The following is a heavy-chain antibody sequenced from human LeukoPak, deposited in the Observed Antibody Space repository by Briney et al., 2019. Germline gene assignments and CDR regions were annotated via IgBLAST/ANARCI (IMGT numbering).Heavy chain of an antibody. CDR2: IYYSGST. J-gene: IGHJ3*02. CDR1: GGSISSGDYY. CDR3: ARSPDPLAAFDI. V-gene: IGHV4-30-4*01. Sequence: PSQTLSLTCTVSGGSISSGDYYWSWISQPPGKGLEWIGYIYYSGSTYYNPSLKSRDTISVDTSKNQFSLKLSSVTAADTAVYYCARSPDPLAAFDIWGQGTMVTVSS.